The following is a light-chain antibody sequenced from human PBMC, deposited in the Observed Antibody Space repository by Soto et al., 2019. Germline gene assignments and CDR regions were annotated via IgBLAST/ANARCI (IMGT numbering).Light chain of an antibody. J-gene: IGLJ2*01. CDR3: CSYAGSYTVV. CDR2: DVS. CDR1: SSDVGGYNY. V-gene: IGLV2-11*01. Sequence: QSALTQPRSVSGSPGQSVTISCTGTSSDVGGYNYVSWYQQHPGKAPKLMIYDVSKRPSGVPDRFSGSKSGNTASLTISGLQAEDEADYYCCSYAGSYTVVFGGGTKLPV.